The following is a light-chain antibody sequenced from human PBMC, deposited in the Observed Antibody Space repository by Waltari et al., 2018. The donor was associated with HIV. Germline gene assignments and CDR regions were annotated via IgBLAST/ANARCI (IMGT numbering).Light chain of an antibody. V-gene: IGLV2-8*01. CDR1: SSDVGGYKY. CDR3: SSSRV. J-gene: IGLJ3*02. CDR2: EVL. Sequence: QSALTQPPSASGSPGQSVTISCTGTSSDVGGYKYVSWYQQHPGNAPKPMIYEVLKRPSGVPARFSGSKSGNTASLTVSGLQAEYEADYYCSSSRVFGGGTKRTVL.